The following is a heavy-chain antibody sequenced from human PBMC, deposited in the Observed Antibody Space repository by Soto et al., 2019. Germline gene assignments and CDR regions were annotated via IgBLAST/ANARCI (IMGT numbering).Heavy chain of an antibody. Sequence: QVQLVESGGGVVQPGRSLRLSCAASGFTFSSYGVHWVRQAPGKGLEWVAVISYDGSNKYYADSVKGRFTISRDNSKNTLYLQMNSLRAEDTAVYYCAKDALREGSIAARPADYWGQGTLVTVSS. CDR2: ISYDGSNK. CDR1: GFTFSSYG. CDR3: AKDALREGSIAARPADY. V-gene: IGHV3-30*18. D-gene: IGHD6-6*01. J-gene: IGHJ4*02.